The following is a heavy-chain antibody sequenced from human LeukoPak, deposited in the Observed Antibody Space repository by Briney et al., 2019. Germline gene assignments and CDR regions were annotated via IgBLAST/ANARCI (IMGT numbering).Heavy chain of an antibody. J-gene: IGHJ6*03. D-gene: IGHD3-16*01. CDR1: GYSMSSDYY. Sequence: SETLSLTCTVSGYSMSSDYYWGWIRQPPGKGLEWIGSIYHSGSTYYNPSLKSRVTISVDTSKNQFSLKLSSVTAADTAVYYCARETSQKGAHYMDVWGKGTTVTISS. CDR3: ARETSQKGAHYMDV. V-gene: IGHV4-38-2*02. CDR2: IYHSGST.